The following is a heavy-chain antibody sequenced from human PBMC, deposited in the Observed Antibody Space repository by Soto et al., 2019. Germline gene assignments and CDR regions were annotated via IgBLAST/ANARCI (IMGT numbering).Heavy chain of an antibody. V-gene: IGHV1-24*01. CDR1: GYTLTELS. D-gene: IGHD1-26*01. Sequence: ASVKVSCKVSGYTLTELSMHWVRKAPGKGLEWMGGFDPEDGETIYAQKFQGRVTMTEDTSTDTAYMELSSLRSEDTAVYYCATARGSYYAFDIWGQGTMVTVSS. CDR2: FDPEDGET. J-gene: IGHJ3*02. CDR3: ATARGSYYAFDI.